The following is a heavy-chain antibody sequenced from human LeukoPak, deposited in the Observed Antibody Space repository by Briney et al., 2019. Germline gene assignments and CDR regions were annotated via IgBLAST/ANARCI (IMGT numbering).Heavy chain of an antibody. CDR2: IYYSGHT. Sequence: PSETLSLTCIISGGFITINSYYWAWIRQPPGKGLEWIASIYYSGHTFYNPSLESRVTTSVDTSKKQFSVNLRSVTAADTAVYYCARLLQDYDSGDYWGQGTLVTVSS. CDR1: GGFITINSYY. CDR3: ARLLQDYDSGDY. V-gene: IGHV4-39*07. D-gene: IGHD3-10*01. J-gene: IGHJ4*02.